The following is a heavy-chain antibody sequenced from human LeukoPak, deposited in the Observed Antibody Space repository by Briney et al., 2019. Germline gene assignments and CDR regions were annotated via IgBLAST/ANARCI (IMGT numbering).Heavy chain of an antibody. CDR3: APPKYYGYSFDY. CDR1: GFTFSSYW. D-gene: IGHD3-10*01. V-gene: IGHV3-7*03. CDR2: IKQDGSEK. Sequence: PGGSLRLSCEASGFTFSSYWMSWVRQAPGKGLEWVANIKQDGSEKYYVDSVKGRFTISRDNSKNTLYLQMNSLRAEDTAVYYYAPPKYYGYSFDYWGQGTLVTVSS. J-gene: IGHJ4*02.